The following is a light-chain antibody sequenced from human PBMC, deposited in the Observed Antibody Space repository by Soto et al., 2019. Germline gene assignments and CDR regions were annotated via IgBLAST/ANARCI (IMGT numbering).Light chain of an antibody. Sequence: QSALAQPASVSGSPGQSITISCTGTSSDVGAYNSVSWYQQHPHKAPQVIIYKGTQRPSGVSNRFSGSTSGNAASLTISGLQADDEADYFCCSSAPASPYVFGSGTKGTVL. CDR2: KGT. V-gene: IGLV2-23*01. CDR3: CSSAPASPYV. CDR1: SSDVGAYNS. J-gene: IGLJ1*01.